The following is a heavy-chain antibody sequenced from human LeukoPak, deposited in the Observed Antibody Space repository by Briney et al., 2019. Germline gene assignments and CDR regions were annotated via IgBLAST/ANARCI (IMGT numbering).Heavy chain of an antibody. Sequence: GGSLRVSCAASGFTVSSKYMSWVRQAPGKGLEWVSVICSGGSAYYADSVKGRFTISRDNSKNTLYLQMNSLRPEDTAVYYCARGSSGSYYGFDCWGQGTLVTVSS. CDR2: ICSGGSA. D-gene: IGHD1-26*01. J-gene: IGHJ4*02. V-gene: IGHV3-66*02. CDR1: GFTVSSKY. CDR3: ARGSSGSYYGFDC.